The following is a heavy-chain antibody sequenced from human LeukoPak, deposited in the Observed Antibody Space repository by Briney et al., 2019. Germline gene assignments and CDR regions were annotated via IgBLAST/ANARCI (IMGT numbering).Heavy chain of an antibody. CDR3: ARDGRAGSLFAY. CDR1: GGSISGYY. V-gene: IGHV4-59*01. D-gene: IGHD6-19*01. Sequence: SSETLSLTCTVSGGSISGYYWSWIRHPPGKGLEWVGYISYSGSTNYNPSLKSRVTISVDTSKNQFSLKLSSVTAADTAIYYCARDGRAGSLFAYWGQGTLVTVSS. CDR2: ISYSGST. J-gene: IGHJ4*02.